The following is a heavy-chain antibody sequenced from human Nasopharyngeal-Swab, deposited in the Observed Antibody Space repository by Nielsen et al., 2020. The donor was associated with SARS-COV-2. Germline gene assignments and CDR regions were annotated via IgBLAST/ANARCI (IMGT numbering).Heavy chain of an antibody. CDR2: VKQDGSAI. V-gene: IGHV3-7*01. D-gene: IGHD3-9*01. J-gene: IGHJ4*02. CDR1: GFTFGSYW. Sequence: GESLKISCAASGFTFGSYWMNWVRLAPVNRLEWVATVKQDGSAIYHVDSLKGRFTISRDNAKNTLYLQMNSLRGEDTAIYYCASTNDWCFQYWGQGSLITVSS. CDR3: ASTNDWCFQY.